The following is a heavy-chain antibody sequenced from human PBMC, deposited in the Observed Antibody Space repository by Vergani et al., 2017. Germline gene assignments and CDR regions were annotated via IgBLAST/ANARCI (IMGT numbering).Heavy chain of an antibody. Sequence: QVQLLQSVSELKKPGASVRISCEASGYTFTNCPLIWVRQAPGQGLEFMGWINTNSGNPTYAPGFTGRFVFSLDTSVSTAYLQISGLKAEDSAVYYCARGRQWRLRESLYGMDVWGQGTTVTVSS. J-gene: IGHJ6*02. CDR2: INTNSGNP. D-gene: IGHD6-19*01. CDR1: GYTFTNCP. CDR3: ARGRQWRLRESLYGMDV. V-gene: IGHV7-4-1*02.